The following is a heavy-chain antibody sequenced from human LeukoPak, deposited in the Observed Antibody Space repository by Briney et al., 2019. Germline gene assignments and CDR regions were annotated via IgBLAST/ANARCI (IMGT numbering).Heavy chain of an antibody. V-gene: IGHV3-21*01. D-gene: IGHD3-22*01. J-gene: IGHJ4*02. CDR3: ARAPSYYYDSSGYYYN. Sequence: GSLRLSCAASGFTFSSYSMNWVRQAPGKGLEWVSSISSSSSYIYYADSVKGRFTISRDNAKNSLYLQMNSLRAEDTAVYYCARAPSYYYDSSGYYYNWGQGTPVTVSS. CDR1: GFTFSSYS. CDR2: ISSSSSYI.